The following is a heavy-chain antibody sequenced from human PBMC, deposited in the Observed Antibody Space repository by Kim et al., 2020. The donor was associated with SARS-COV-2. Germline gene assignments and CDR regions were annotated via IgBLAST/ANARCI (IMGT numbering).Heavy chain of an antibody. D-gene: IGHD3-16*01. CDR2: IDPSDSYT. J-gene: IGHJ5*02. CDR3: ARHDGSGLGEGWFDP. Sequence: GESLKISCKGSGYSFTSYWISWVRQMPGKGLEWMGRIDPSDSYTNYSPSFQGHVTISADKSISTAYLQWSSLKASDTAMYYCARHDGSGLGEGWFDPWGQGTLVTVSS. V-gene: IGHV5-10-1*01. CDR1: GYSFTSYW.